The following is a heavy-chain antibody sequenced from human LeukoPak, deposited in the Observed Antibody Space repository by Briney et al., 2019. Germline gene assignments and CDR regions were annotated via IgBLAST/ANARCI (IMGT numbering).Heavy chain of an antibody. Sequence: PGGSLRLSCAASGFTFSSYSMNWVRQAPGKGLEWVSVIYSGGSTYYADSVKGRFTISRDNSKNTLYPQMNSLRAEDTAVYYCARSDYNFDYWGQGTLVTVSS. CDR2: IYSGGST. V-gene: IGHV3-53*01. CDR3: ARSDYNFDY. D-gene: IGHD3-16*01. J-gene: IGHJ4*02. CDR1: GFTFSSYS.